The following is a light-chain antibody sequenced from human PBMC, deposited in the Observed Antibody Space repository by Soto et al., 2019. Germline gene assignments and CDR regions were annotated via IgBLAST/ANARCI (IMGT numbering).Light chain of an antibody. CDR3: CSYAGTYTFYV. CDR1: SSDDGGYDY. V-gene: IGLV2-11*01. J-gene: IGLJ1*01. CDR2: DVT. Sequence: QSVLTQPRSVSGSPGQSVTISCTGTSSDDGGYDYVSWYQQHPGKAPKLMIYDVTKRPSGVPDRFSGSRSGNTASLTISGLQAEDDADYYCCSYAGTYTFYVFGTGTKLTVL.